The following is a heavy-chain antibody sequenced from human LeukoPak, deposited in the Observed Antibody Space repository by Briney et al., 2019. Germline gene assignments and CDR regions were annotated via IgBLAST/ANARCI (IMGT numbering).Heavy chain of an antibody. CDR1: GFTFSSYW. J-gene: IGHJ6*03. CDR3: ARDSQYYYYYYMDV. Sequence: GGSLRLSCAASGFTFSSYWMSWVRQAPGKGLEWVANIKQDGSEKYYVDSVKGRFTISRENAKNSLYLQMNSLRAEDTAVYYCARDSQYYYYYYMDVWGKGTTVTVSS. V-gene: IGHV3-7*01. CDR2: IKQDGSEK.